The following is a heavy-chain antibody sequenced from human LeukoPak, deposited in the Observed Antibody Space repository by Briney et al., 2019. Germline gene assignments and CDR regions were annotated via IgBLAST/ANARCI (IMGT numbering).Heavy chain of an antibody. Sequence: SVKVSCKASGGTFSSYAISWVRQAPGQGLEWMGGIIPIFGTANYVQKFQGRVSMTTDTSTSTAYMELRSLRSDDTAFYYCARETGYCSGGICYLPTTDFWGQGTLVTVSS. V-gene: IGHV1-69*05. CDR2: IIPIFGTA. CDR1: GGTFSSYA. J-gene: IGHJ4*02. CDR3: ARETGYCSGGICYLPTTDF. D-gene: IGHD2-15*01.